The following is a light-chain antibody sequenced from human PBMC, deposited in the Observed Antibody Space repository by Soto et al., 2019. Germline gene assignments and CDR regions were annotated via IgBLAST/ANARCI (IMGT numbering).Light chain of an antibody. V-gene: IGLV1-40*01. CDR1: SSNIGAGYD. Sequence: QSVLTQPPSVSGAPGQRVTISCTGSSSNIGAGYDVHWYQQLPGTAPKLLIYGNSNRPSGVPDRFSGSKSGTSASLAITGXXXXXXADYYCQSYDSSLSEGVFGGGTKLTVL. CDR2: GNS. CDR3: QSYDSSLSEGV. J-gene: IGLJ2*01.